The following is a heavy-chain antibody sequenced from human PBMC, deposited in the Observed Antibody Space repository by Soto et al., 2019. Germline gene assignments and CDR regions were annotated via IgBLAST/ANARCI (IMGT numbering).Heavy chain of an antibody. V-gene: IGHV3-30*09. CDR3: AKGGDYNYGGSGVWNDY. D-gene: IGHD4-17*01. CDR1: GFTFSNHI. CDR2: ILDDGNNK. Sequence: PGGSLRLSCAASGFTFSNHIMHWVRQAPGKGLEWVAVILDDGNNKYYADSVKGRLAISRDNSKNTVYLQLNSLRAEDTGMYYCAKGGDYNYGGSGVWNDYWGQGTLVTVSS. J-gene: IGHJ4*02.